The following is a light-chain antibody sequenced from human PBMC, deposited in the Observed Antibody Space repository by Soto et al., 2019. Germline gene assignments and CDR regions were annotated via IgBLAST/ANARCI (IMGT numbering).Light chain of an antibody. CDR1: QSVSTY. CDR2: GAS. Sequence: VLTQSPATLSLSPGERATLSCRASQSVSTYLAWYQQKPGQSPRLLIYGASNRATGTPDRFSVSGSGTDGTLTISRLEPGDFAVYYGQQYGDSPRSFGQGTKVDIK. J-gene: IGKJ1*01. CDR3: QQYGDSPRS. V-gene: IGKV3-20*01.